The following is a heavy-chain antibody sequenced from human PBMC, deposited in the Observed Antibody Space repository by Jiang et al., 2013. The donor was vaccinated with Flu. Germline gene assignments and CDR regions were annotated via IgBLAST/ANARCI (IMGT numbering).Heavy chain of an antibody. J-gene: IGHJ4*02. D-gene: IGHD6-6*01. V-gene: IGHV3-7*01. CDR2: INQDGSVK. Sequence: QLVESGGGLVQPGGSLRLSCAASGFTFSSYWMSWVRQAPGKGLEWVANINQDGSVKYYVDSVKGRFTISRDSARNPLYLHMSSLTAEDTAIYYCARKLVDYWGQGTLVTVSS. CDR3: ARKLVDY. CDR1: GFTFSSYW.